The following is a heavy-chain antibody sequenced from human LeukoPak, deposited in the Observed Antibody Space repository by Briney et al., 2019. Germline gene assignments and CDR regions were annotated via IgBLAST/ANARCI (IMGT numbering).Heavy chain of an antibody. J-gene: IGHJ4*02. CDR1: GDSVSNNSAA. Sequence: SQTLSLTCALSGDSVSNNSAAWNWIRQSPSRGPEWLGRTYYRSKWYSDYAVSVKSRITVKPDTSKNQFSLQLNSVTPEDTAVYYCAREEGYSSLCIDYWGQGTLVTVSS. V-gene: IGHV6-1*01. CDR3: AREEGYSSLCIDY. CDR2: TYYRSKWYS. D-gene: IGHD6-13*01.